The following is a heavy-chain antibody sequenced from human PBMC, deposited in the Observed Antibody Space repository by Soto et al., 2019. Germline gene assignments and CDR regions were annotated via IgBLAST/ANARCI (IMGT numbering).Heavy chain of an antibody. CDR2: ISYDGSDK. D-gene: IGHD3-22*01. CDR3: ARDYYKYYDSSGYYRSPAY. CDR1: GFTFSSYA. Sequence: PVGSLRLSCAASGFTFSSYAMHWVRQAPGKGLEWVALISYDGSDKDYADSVKGRFTISRDNSRNTLFLQMNSLRAEDTAVYYCARDYYKYYDSSGYYRSPAYWGQGTLVTVSS. J-gene: IGHJ4*02. V-gene: IGHV3-30-3*01.